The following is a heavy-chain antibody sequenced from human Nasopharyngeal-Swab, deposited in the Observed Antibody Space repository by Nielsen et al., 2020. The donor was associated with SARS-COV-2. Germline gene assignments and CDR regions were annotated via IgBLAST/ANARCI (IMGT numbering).Heavy chain of an antibody. CDR3: ARDYYDNYDSDY. J-gene: IGHJ4*02. CDR1: GYTFTDYY. CDR2: INPDSGDT. V-gene: IGHV1-2*02. Sequence: ASVTVSCNTSGYTFTDYYIHWLRQVPGQGLEWVGCINPDSGDTRYAQKFQGRVTVTRDRSRSTAYIELSRLRSDDTAVYYCARDYYDNYDSDYWGQGTLVTVSS. D-gene: IGHD3-22*01.